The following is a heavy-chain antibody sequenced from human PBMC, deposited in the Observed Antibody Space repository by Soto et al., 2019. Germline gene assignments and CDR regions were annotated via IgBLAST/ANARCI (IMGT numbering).Heavy chain of an antibody. Sequence: SVKVSCKASGGTFSSYAISWVRQAPGQGLEWMGGIIPIFGTANYAQKFQGRVTITADKSTSTAYMELSSPRSEDTAVYYCASRYCSSTSCYSRGYYYYGMDVWGQGTTVTVSS. CDR2: IIPIFGTA. CDR3: ASRYCSSTSCYSRGYYYYGMDV. D-gene: IGHD2-2*01. J-gene: IGHJ6*02. V-gene: IGHV1-69*06. CDR1: GGTFSSYA.